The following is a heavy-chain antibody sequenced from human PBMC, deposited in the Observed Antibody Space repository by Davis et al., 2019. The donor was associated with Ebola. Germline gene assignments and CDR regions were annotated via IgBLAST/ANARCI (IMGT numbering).Heavy chain of an antibody. CDR2: IIPIFGTA. V-gene: IGHV1-18*04. D-gene: IGHD4-17*01. Sequence: AASVKVSCKASGYTFTSYYMHWVRQAPGQGLEWMGGIIPIFGTANYAQKLQGRVTMTTDTSTSTAYMELRSLRSDDTAVYYCARELYGDDYWGQGTTVTVSS. CDR3: ARELYGDDY. CDR1: GYTFTSYY. J-gene: IGHJ4*03.